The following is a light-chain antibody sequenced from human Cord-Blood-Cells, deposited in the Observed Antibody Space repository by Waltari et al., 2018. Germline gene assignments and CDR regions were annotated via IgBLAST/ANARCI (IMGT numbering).Light chain of an antibody. CDR1: QSVSSN. Sequence: EIVMTQSPATLSVSPGERATLSCRASQSVSSNLAWYQQKPGQAPRLLIYGASTRATGIPAQFSGSGSGTEFTLTISSLQSEDFAVYYCQQYNNWPYTFGQGTKLEIK. V-gene: IGKV3-15*01. CDR2: GAS. CDR3: QQYNNWPYT. J-gene: IGKJ2*01.